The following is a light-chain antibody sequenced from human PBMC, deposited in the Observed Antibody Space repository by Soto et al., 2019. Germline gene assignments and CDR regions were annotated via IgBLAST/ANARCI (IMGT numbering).Light chain of an antibody. V-gene: IGLV2-14*01. CDR2: EVN. CDR3: SSYTTTDTLI. Sequence: QSALTQPASVSRSPGQSITISCTGTSSDIGRYNHVSWYQQYPGKAPKLMIYEVNNRPSGVSDRFSGSKSGNTASLTLSGLQTEDEANYYCSSYTTTDTLIFGGGTKVTVL. J-gene: IGLJ2*01. CDR1: SSDIGRYNH.